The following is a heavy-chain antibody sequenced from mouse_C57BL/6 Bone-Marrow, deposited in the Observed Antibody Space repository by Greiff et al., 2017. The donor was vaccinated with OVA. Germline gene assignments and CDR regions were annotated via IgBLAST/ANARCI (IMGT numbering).Heavy chain of an antibody. J-gene: IGHJ1*03. CDR1: GFTFSSYA. CDR3: TRELPRGWYFDV. V-gene: IGHV5-9-1*02. Sequence: EVKLMESGEGLVKPGGSLKLSCAASGFTFSSYAMSWVRQTPEKRLEWVAYISSGGDYIYYADTVKGRFTISRDNARNTLYLQMSSLKSEDTAMYYCTRELPRGWYFDVWGTGTTVTVSS. D-gene: IGHD1-1*01. CDR2: ISSGGDYI.